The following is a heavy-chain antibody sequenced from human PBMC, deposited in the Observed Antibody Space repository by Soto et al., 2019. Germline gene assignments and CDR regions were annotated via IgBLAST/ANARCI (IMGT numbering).Heavy chain of an antibody. CDR3: ARGRSGDPRYFDY. D-gene: IGHD3-3*01. CDR1: GDSINDYY. Sequence: SETLSLTCTVSGDSINDYYWTWIRQPPGKGLEWIGYLYYIGTTNYNPSLKSRVTILLDTSKKQFSLRLNSVTAADTAMYYCARGRSGDPRYFDYWGQGTLVTVSS. V-gene: IGHV4-59*01. CDR2: LYYIGTT. J-gene: IGHJ4*02.